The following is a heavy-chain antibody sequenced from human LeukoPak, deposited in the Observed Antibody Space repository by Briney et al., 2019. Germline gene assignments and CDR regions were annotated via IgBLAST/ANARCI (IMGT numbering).Heavy chain of an antibody. D-gene: IGHD3-10*01. V-gene: IGHV3-23*01. Sequence: GGSLRLSCEASRFSFSTYPMGWVRRAPGKGLEWVSAISGSGGSTYYADSVKGRFTISRDNSKNTLYLQMNSLRAEDTAVYYCARGPTSSGYYYMDVWGQRDHGHRLL. J-gene: IGHJ6*03. CDR2: ISGSGGST. CDR3: ARGPTSSGYYYMDV. CDR1: RFSFSTYP.